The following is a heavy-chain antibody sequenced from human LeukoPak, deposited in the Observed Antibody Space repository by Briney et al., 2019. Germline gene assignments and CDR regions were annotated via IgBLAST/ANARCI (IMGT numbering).Heavy chain of an antibody. J-gene: IGHJ4*02. CDR3: ARVGGYNEMGFFDY. CDR1: GYTFTGYY. D-gene: IGHD5-24*01. CDR2: INPNSGGT. V-gene: IGHV1-2*02. Sequence: GASVKVSCKASGYTFTGYYMHWVRQAPGQGLEWMGWINPNSGGTNYAQKFQGRVTMTRDTSISTAYMELSRLRSDDTAVYYCARVGGYNEMGFFDYWGQGTLVTVSS.